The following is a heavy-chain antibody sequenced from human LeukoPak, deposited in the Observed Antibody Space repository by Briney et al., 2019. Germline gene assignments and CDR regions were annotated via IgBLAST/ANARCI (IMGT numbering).Heavy chain of an antibody. J-gene: IGHJ3*02. CDR1: GGSISSTLYY. D-gene: IGHD6-13*01. CDR3: ARDGAAALVRGNDAFDI. Sequence: SETLSLTCSVSGGSISSTLYYWGWIRQPPGKGLEWIGNFYNTGSTSFNPSLQSRVSISADTSNNQFSLKLISVTAADTAVYYCARDGAAALVRGNDAFDIWGQGTMVTVSS. CDR2: FYNTGST. V-gene: IGHV4-39*07.